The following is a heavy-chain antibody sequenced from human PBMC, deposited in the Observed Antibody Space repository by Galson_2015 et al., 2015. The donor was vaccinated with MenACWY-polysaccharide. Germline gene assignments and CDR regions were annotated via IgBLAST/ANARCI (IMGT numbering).Heavy chain of an antibody. CDR3: ARFYDFWSGFYIDY. V-gene: IGHV3-11*01. D-gene: IGHD3-3*01. CDR1: GFTVYDFY. Sequence: LRLSCAASGFTVYDFYIGWIRQAPGKGLEWVSYISGSGSTMYSADSLKGRFIISRDNAKKSIYLQMSGLTAEDTAIYYCARFYDFWSGFYIDYWGQGILVTVSS. CDR2: ISGSGSTM. J-gene: IGHJ4*02.